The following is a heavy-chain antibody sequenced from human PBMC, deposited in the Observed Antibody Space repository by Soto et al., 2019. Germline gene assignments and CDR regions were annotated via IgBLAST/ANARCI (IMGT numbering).Heavy chain of an antibody. CDR2: IAYDGGNK. J-gene: IGHJ6*02. CDR1: GFTFSRHV. CDR3: ARASGAYNYNAMDV. Sequence: PGGSLRLSCAASGFTFSRHVMYWVRQAPGKGLEWVSVIAYDGGNKYYADSVKGRFTISRDNSKHTVYLQMNSLRVDDTAVYYCARASGAYNYNAMDVWGQGTTVTVSS. D-gene: IGHD7-27*01. V-gene: IGHV3-30*04.